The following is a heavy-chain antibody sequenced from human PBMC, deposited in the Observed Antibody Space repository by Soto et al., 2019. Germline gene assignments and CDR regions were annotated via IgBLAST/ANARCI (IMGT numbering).Heavy chain of an antibody. CDR1: GFTFSSYS. CDR2: ISSSSSTI. Sequence: GGSLRLSCAASGFTFSSYSMNWVRQAPGKGLEWVSYISSSSSTIYYADSVKGRFTISRDNAKNSLYLQMNSLRDEDTAVYYCARVRGYTIFGVVIGGYGMDVWGQGTTVTVSS. V-gene: IGHV3-48*02. D-gene: IGHD3-3*01. CDR3: ARVRGYTIFGVVIGGYGMDV. J-gene: IGHJ6*02.